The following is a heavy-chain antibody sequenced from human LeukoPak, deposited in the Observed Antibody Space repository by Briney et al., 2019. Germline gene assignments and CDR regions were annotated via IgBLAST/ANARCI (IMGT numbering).Heavy chain of an antibody. CDR2: IYYSGST. CDR3: ARGRQIPATSH. Sequence: SETLSLTCTVSGGSISSSSYYWGWIRQPPGKGLEWIGSIYYSGSTYYNPSLKSRVTISADTSKNQFSLKLSSVPAADTAVYYCARGRQIPATSHWGQGTLVTVSS. J-gene: IGHJ4*02. CDR1: GGSISSSSYY. D-gene: IGHD2-2*01. V-gene: IGHV4-39*07.